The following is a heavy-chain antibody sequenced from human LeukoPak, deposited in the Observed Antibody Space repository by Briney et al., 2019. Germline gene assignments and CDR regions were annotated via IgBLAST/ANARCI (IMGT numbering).Heavy chain of an antibody. J-gene: IGHJ4*02. CDR1: GLTVSSNH. D-gene: IGHD1-1*01. CDR2: IYSGDST. Sequence: GGSLRLSCAVSGLTVSSNHMSWVREAPGKGLEWVSAIYSGDSTYYAASVKGRFTISRDDSKSALYLQMNSLRAEDTAVYYCARGLVYLTGHFDCWGQGTLVIVSS. CDR3: ARGLVYLTGHFDC. V-gene: IGHV3-53*01.